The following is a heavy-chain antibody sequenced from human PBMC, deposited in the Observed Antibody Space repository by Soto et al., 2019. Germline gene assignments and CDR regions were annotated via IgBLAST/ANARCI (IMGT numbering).Heavy chain of an antibody. V-gene: IGHV4-59*01. CDR3: ARGYYYDSSGYYGNAFDI. Sequence: SETLSLTCTVSGGSISSYYWSWIRQPPGKGLEWIGYIYYSGSTNYNPSLKSRVTISVDTSKNQFSLKLSSVTAADTAVYYCARGYYYDSSGYYGNAFDIWGQGTMVTVSS. D-gene: IGHD3-22*01. CDR2: IYYSGST. J-gene: IGHJ3*02. CDR1: GGSISSYY.